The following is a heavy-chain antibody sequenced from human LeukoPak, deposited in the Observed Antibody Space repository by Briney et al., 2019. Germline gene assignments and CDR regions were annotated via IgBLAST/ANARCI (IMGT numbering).Heavy chain of an antibody. CDR2: ISGSGGST. J-gene: IGHJ6*03. V-gene: IGHV3-23*01. D-gene: IGHD5-24*01. Sequence: QAGGSLRLSCAASGFTFSSYEMSWVRQAPGKGLEWVSAISGSGGSTYYADSVKGRFTISRDNSKNTPYLQMNSLRAEDTAVYYCAKGSQFYYYYYYMDVWGKGTTVTVSS. CDR3: AKGSQFYYYYYYMDV. CDR1: GFTFSSYE.